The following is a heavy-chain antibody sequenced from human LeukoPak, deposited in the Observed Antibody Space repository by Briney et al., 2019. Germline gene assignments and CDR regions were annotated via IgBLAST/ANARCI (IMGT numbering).Heavy chain of an antibody. V-gene: IGHV4-34*01. D-gene: IGHD4-17*01. CDR1: GGSFKGYY. CDR3: ERAGAHDYDDFSIDL. J-gene: IGHJ4*02. CDR2: INHSGST. Sequence: SGTLSLPCAVYGGSFKGYYWGWIRPPPGKGLEWIGEINHSGSTNYNPSLKRRVTISGDTVKNQVSLKLRVVTGAGTAVYYWERAGAHDYDDFSIDLWGQGTLGTVS.